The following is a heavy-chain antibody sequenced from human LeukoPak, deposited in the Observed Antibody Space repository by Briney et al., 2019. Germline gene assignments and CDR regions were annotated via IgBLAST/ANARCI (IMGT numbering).Heavy chain of an antibody. V-gene: IGHV4-4*02. J-gene: IGHJ4*02. CDR3: TRESGAFSPFGF. D-gene: IGHD1-26*01. CDR2: VHLSGAT. Sequence: SETLSLTCAVSGGSIMTTNWWSWVRQPPGKGLEWIGEVHLSGATNYNPSLESRVSMSIDTSKNQKSLKLTSVTAADTAIYFCTRESGAFSPFGFWGQGTLVTVSS. CDR1: GGSIMTTNW.